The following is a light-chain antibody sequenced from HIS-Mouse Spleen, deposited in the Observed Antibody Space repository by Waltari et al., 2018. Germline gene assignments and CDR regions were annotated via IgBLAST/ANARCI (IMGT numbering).Light chain of an antibody. CDR2: GKN. CDR1: SLRSYY. Sequence: SSELTQDPAVSVALGQTVRITCQGDSLRSYYASWYQQKPGQAPVLVIYGKNNRPSGIPDRFPGSSSGNTASLTITGAQGEDEADYYCNSRDSSGNHVVFGGGTKLTVL. CDR3: NSRDSSGNHVV. V-gene: IGLV3-19*01. J-gene: IGLJ2*01.